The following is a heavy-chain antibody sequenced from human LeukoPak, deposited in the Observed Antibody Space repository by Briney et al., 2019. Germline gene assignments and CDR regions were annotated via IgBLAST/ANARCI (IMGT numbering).Heavy chain of an antibody. D-gene: IGHD4-23*01. Sequence: ASVKVSCKASGYTFTGYYMHWVRQAPGQGLEWMGRINPNSGGTNYAQKFQGRVTMTRDTSISTSYMELSRQRSDDTAVYYCARGLGTYGGNFLWGQGTLVTVSS. CDR3: ARGLGTYGGNFL. CDR2: INPNSGGT. CDR1: GYTFTGYY. V-gene: IGHV1-2*06. J-gene: IGHJ4*02.